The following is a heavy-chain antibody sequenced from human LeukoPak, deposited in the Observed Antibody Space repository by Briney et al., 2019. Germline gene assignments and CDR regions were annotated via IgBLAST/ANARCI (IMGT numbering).Heavy chain of an antibody. CDR1: GGPISSYY. Sequence: PSETLSLTCTVSGGPISSYYWSWIRQPPGKGLEWIGYIYYSGSTNYNPSLKSRVTISVDTSKNQFSLRLSSVTAADTAVYYCARGVLVWGQGTLVTVSS. J-gene: IGHJ4*02. V-gene: IGHV4-59*12. CDR2: IYYSGST. CDR3: ARGVLV.